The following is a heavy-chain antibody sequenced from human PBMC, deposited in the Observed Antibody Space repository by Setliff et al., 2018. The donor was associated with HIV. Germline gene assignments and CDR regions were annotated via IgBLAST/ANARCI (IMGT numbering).Heavy chain of an antibody. Sequence: SETLSLTCTVSGDSISNYYWSWIRQPPGKGLEWIGYVYSNGETYYNPSLKSRVTMSTDTSKNQFSLNLNSATAADTAVYFCARRALQDSTITSSNWFDSWGQGALVTVSS. CDR1: GDSISNYY. J-gene: IGHJ5*01. D-gene: IGHD2-2*01. CDR2: VYSNGET. CDR3: ARRALQDSTITSSNWFDS. V-gene: IGHV4-4*09.